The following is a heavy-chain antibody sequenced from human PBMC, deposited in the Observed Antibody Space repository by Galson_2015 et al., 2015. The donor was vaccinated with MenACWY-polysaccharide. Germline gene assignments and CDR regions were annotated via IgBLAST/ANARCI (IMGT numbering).Heavy chain of an antibody. V-gene: IGHV3-7*01. CDR3: ARDPEWGANDY. Sequence: SLRLSCAASGFMFSNSWMAWVRQAPGKGLEWVGNIKYDGSVKYYVDSVKGRFTISRDNAENSVYSQMNSLRAGDTAVYYCARDPEWGANDYWGQGTLVTVSS. J-gene: IGHJ4*02. CDR2: IKYDGSVK. CDR1: GFMFSNSW. D-gene: IGHD1-26*01.